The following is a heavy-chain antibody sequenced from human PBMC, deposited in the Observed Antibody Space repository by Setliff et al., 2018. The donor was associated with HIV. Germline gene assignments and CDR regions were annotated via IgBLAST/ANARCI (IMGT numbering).Heavy chain of an antibody. Sequence: SETLSLTCAVYGGSFSGYYWSWIRQPPGKGLEWIGEINHSGSTNYNPSLKSRVTISVDTSKNQFSLKVRSVTAADTAVYYCARGGYSYGLYWGQGTLVTVSS. V-gene: IGHV4-34*01. CDR2: INHSGST. CDR3: ARGGYSYGLY. CDR1: GGSFSGYY. J-gene: IGHJ4*02. D-gene: IGHD5-18*01.